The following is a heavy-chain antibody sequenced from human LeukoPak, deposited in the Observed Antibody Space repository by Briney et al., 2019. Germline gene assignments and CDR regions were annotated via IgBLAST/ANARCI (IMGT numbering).Heavy chain of an antibody. V-gene: IGHV3-7*01. CDR3: ARGPHYGDRVDYLDS. J-gene: IGHJ4*02. D-gene: IGHD4-17*01. CDR1: GFSFGSHW. Sequence: PGGSLRLSCAASGFSFGSHWMTWVRQAPGKGLEWVASIKQGGSGKYYVDSVKGRFTVSRDNAKNSVSLQMNSLSADDTAIYYCARGPHYGDRVDYLDSWGQGTKVTVSS. CDR2: IKQGGSGK.